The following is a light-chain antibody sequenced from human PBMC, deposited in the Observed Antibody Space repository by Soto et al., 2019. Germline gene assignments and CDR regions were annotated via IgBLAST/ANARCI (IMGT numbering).Light chain of an antibody. V-gene: IGKV1-5*03. CDR1: QTISSW. CDR3: QHYNSYSEA. CDR2: KAS. Sequence: DIQMTQSPSTXSGSVGDGVTITCRASQTISSWLAWYQQKPGKAPKLLIYKASTLKSGVPSRFSGSGSGTEFTLTISSLQPDDFATYYCQHYNSYSEAFGQGTKVDIK. J-gene: IGKJ1*01.